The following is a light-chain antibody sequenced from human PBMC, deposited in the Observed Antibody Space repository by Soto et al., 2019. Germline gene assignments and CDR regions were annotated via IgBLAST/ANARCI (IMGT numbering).Light chain of an antibody. CDR2: EVS. Sequence: QSALTQPASVSGSPGQSITISCTGTSSDVGGYNYVSWYQQHPGKAPKLMIYEVSNRPSGVSNRFSGSKSGNMASLTISGLQAEDEADYYCSSYTTSSTRVFGPGTKVTVL. V-gene: IGLV2-14*01. J-gene: IGLJ1*01. CDR1: SSDVGGYNY. CDR3: SSYTTSSTRV.